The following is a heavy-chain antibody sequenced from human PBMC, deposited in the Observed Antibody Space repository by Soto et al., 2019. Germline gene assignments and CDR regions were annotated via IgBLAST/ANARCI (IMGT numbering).Heavy chain of an antibody. Sequence: PSETLSLTCAVYGGSFSGYYWSLIRQPPGKGLEWIGEINHSGSTNYNPSLKSRVTISVDTSKNQFSLKLSSVTAADTAVYYCARGRRRGYSYGRIDYWGQGTLVTVSS. V-gene: IGHV4-34*01. CDR2: INHSGST. CDR3: ARGRRRGYSYGRIDY. CDR1: GGSFSGYY. J-gene: IGHJ4*02. D-gene: IGHD5-18*01.